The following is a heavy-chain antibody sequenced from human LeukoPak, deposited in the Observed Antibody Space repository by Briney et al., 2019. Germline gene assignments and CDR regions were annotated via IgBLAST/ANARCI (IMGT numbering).Heavy chain of an antibody. CDR3: ASLRSYSDAFDL. J-gene: IGHJ3*01. CDR2: IYPGDSDT. D-gene: IGHD2-21*01. Sequence: PGESLKISCKGSGYSFTSYWIGWVRPIPGKGLEWMGIIYPGDSDTRYSTSFQGQVPISADKSISTAYLQWSSLRASDTAIFYCASLRSYSDAFDLWGQGTMVTVSS. CDR1: GYSFTSYW. V-gene: IGHV5-51*01.